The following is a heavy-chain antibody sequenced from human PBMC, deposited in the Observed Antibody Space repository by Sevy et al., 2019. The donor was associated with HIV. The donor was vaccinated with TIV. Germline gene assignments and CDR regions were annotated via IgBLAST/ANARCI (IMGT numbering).Heavy chain of an antibody. CDR1: GFTFSGSV. Sequence: GGSLRLSCAASGFTFSGSVIYWVRQPSGKGLEWVGHIRSKADSYATAYAASVKGRFTISRDDSKNTAFLQMNVLKTEDTAVYYCATPTMTSLDYFDYWGQGTLVTVSS. CDR2: IRSKADSYAT. V-gene: IGHV3-73*01. J-gene: IGHJ4*02. D-gene: IGHD2-2*01. CDR3: ATPTMTSLDYFDY.